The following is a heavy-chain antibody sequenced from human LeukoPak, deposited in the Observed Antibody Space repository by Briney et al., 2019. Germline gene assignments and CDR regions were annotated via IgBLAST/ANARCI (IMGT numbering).Heavy chain of an antibody. CDR2: IYPSDSAT. J-gene: IGHJ3*02. CDR1: GYSFTSYW. V-gene: IGHV5-51*01. D-gene: IGHD2-15*01. CDR3: ARRCSGGGWYAEGLDS. Sequence: AESLKISCKGSGYSFTSYWIGWVRQTPGKGLEWMGIIYPSDSATTYTPSFQGQVTISADKSISTAVLQWGSLKASDTAIYFFARRCSGGGWYAEGLDSWGQGTMVTVSS.